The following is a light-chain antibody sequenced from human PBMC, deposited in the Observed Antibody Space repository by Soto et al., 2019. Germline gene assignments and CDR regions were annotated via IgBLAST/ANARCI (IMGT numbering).Light chain of an antibody. CDR1: SNDVGGYKY. J-gene: IGLJ1*01. V-gene: IGLV2-14*01. Sequence: QSALTQPASMSGSPGQSITISCTGTSNDVGGYKYVSWYQQHSGKAPKLMIYEVSNRPSGVSNRFSGSKSGNTASLTISGLQAEDEADYYCNSYTSRYTYVFGTGTKLTVL. CDR2: EVS. CDR3: NSYTSRYTYV.